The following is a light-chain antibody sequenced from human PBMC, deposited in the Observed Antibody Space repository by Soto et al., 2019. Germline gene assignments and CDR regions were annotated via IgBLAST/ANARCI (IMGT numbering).Light chain of an antibody. V-gene: IGKV3D-20*01. CDR3: QQYGSSWWT. J-gene: IGKJ1*01. CDR2: DAS. CDR1: QSVRGHF. Sequence: EIVLTQSPATLSEYPVEIVTLSFVASQSVRGHFVAWYQQKAGLANRLINFDASTRATGIPDMFSGSGSGTDFTLTSSRLEPEDFAVYYCQQYGSSWWTFGQGTKVDIK.